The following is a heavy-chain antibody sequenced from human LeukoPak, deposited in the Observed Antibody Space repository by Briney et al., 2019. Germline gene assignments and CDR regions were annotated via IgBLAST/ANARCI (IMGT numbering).Heavy chain of an antibody. Sequence: SETLFLTCTVSGGSISSYYWSWIRQPAGKGLEWIGRIYTSGSTNYNPSLESRVTMSVDTSKNQFSLKLSSVTAADTAVYYCARDLRDIVVVPAATRYYYYMDVWGKGTRVTVPS. CDR3: ARDLRDIVVVPAATRYYYYMDV. CDR1: GGSISSYY. CDR2: IYTSGST. V-gene: IGHV4-4*07. J-gene: IGHJ6*03. D-gene: IGHD2-2*01.